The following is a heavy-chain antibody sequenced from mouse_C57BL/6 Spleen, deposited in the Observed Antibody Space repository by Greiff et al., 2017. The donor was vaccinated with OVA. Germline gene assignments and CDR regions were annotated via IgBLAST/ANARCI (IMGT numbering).Heavy chain of an antibody. D-gene: IGHD3-3*01. CDR1: GFTFSSYG. J-gene: IGHJ2*01. CDR3: ARHGGGRDYFDY. CDR2: ISSGGSYT. V-gene: IGHV5-6*02. Sequence: DVKLVESGGDLVKPGGSLKLSCAASGFTFSSYGMSWVRQTPDKRLEWVATISSGGSYTYYPDSVKGRFTISRDNAKNTLYLQMSSLKSEDTAMYYCARHGGGRDYFDYWGQGTTLTVSS.